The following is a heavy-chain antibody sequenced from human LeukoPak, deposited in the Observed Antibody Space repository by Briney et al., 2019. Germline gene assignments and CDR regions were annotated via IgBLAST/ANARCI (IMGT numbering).Heavy chain of an antibody. CDR1: GGSISSSSYY. CDR3: ARDFGVVEKLYHFDY. CDR2: IYYSGST. V-gene: IGHV4-39*01. Sequence: SETLSLTCTVSGGSISSSSYYWGWIRQPPGKGLEWIGSIYYSGSTYYNPSLKSRVTISVDTSKNQFSLKLSSVTAADTAVYYCARDFGVVEKLYHFDYWGQGTLVTVSS. J-gene: IGHJ4*02. D-gene: IGHD3-3*01.